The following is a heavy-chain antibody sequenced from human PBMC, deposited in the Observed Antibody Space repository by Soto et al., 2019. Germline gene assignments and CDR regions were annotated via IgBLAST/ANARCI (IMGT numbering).Heavy chain of an antibody. CDR3: ASLNFDILTGYYAFDL. V-gene: IGHV4-59*08. CDR1: GGSISGYY. CDR2: ISYSGST. J-gene: IGHJ3*01. Sequence: PSETLSLTCTVSGGSISGYYWSWIRQSPEKGLEYIGYISYSGSTNYNPSLKSRVTTSLDTSKNQFSLKVSSVTAADTAIFYCASLNFDILTGYYAFDLWGQGTMVTVS. D-gene: IGHD3-9*01.